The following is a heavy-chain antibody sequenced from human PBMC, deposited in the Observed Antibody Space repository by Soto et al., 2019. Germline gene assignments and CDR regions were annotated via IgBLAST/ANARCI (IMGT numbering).Heavy chain of an antibody. CDR3: VREAVAAGWFDP. V-gene: IGHV4-39*02. Sequence: PSETLSLTCTVSVGSISSSSYYWGWIRQPPGKGLEWIGSIYYSGSTYYNPSLKSRVTISVDTSKNQFSLKLTSVTAADTAVCYCVREAVAAGWFDPWGQGTLVTVSS. D-gene: IGHD6-19*01. J-gene: IGHJ5*02. CDR2: IYYSGST. CDR1: VGSISSSSYY.